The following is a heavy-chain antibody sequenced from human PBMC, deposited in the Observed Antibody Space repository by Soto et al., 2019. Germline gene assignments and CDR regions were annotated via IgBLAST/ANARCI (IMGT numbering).Heavy chain of an antibody. J-gene: IGHJ3*02. D-gene: IGHD2-21*02. Sequence: SETLSLTCAVSGGSISSSNWWSWVRQSPGKGLEWIGEIYHSGSTNYNPSLKSRVTMSVDTSKNQFSLNLNSITATDTAVYYCAAFCAGDCYSVSYAFNIWGQGTMVTVSS. V-gene: IGHV4-4*02. CDR2: IYHSGST. CDR1: GGSISSSNW. CDR3: AAFCAGDCYSVSYAFNI.